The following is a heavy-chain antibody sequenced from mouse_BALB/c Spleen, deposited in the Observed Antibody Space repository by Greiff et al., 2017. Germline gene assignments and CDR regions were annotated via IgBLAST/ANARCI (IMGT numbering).Heavy chain of an antibody. D-gene: IGHD2-4*01. CDR3: TRGDYDYDDAMDY. CDR2: ISSGGSYT. CDR1: GFTFSSYT. J-gene: IGHJ4*01. Sequence: EVQLVESGGGLVKPGGSLKLSCAASGFTFSSYTMSWVRQTPEKRLEWVATISSGGSYTYYPDSVKGRFTISRDNAKNTLYLQMSSLKSEDTAMYYCTRGDYDYDDAMDYWGQGTSVTVSS. V-gene: IGHV5-6-4*01.